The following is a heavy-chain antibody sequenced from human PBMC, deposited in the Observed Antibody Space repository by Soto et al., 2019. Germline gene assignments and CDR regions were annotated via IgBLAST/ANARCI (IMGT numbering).Heavy chain of an antibody. D-gene: IGHD2-15*01. J-gene: IGHJ6*03. Sequence: GGSLRLSCAASGFTFSSYAMSWVRQAPGKGLEWVSAISGSGGSTYYADSVKGRFTISRDNSKNTLYLQMNSLRAEDTAVYYCAKPYCSGGSCYLGDYYYYYMDVWGKGTTVTVSS. CDR1: GFTFSSYA. CDR2: ISGSGGST. V-gene: IGHV3-23*01. CDR3: AKPYCSGGSCYLGDYYYYYMDV.